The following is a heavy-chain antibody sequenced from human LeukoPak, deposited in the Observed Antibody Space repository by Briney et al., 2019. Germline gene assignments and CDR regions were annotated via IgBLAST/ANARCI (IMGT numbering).Heavy chain of an antibody. CDR3: AKASQYDFWSGYHYYYYGMDV. CDR2: ISGSGGST. V-gene: IGHV3-23*01. Sequence: GGSLRLSCAASGFTFSSYAMSWVRQAPGKGLEWVSAISGSGGSTYYADSVKGRFTISRDNSKNTLYLQMNSLRAEDTAVYYCAKASQYDFWSGYHYYYYGMDVWGQGTTVTVSS. D-gene: IGHD3-3*01. CDR1: GFTFSSYA. J-gene: IGHJ6*02.